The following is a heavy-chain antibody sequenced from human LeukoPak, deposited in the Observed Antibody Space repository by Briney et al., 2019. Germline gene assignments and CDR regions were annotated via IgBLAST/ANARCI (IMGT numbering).Heavy chain of an antibody. CDR2: VYYNGVT. CDR3: ARWCHGPTTRDYFDY. CDR1: GGAISGIIYH. V-gene: IGHV4-39*01. Sequence: SETLSLTCTVSGGAISGIIYHWGWIRQPPGKGLEWLGSVYYNGVTSYNPSLKSRVTVSVDTSKNQFSLKLNPVAAADTAVYYCARWCHGPTTRDYFDYWGQGTLVTASS. D-gene: IGHD1-1*01. J-gene: IGHJ4*02.